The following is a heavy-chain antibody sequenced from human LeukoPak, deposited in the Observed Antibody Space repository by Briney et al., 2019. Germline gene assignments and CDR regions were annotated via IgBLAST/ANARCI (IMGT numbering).Heavy chain of an antibody. CDR3: ARVAVQYGDYRNDNWFDP. V-gene: IGHV4-39*01. CDR1: GGSISSSSYY. D-gene: IGHD4-17*01. CDR2: IYYSGST. J-gene: IGHJ5*02. Sequence: SETLSLTCTVSGGSISSSSYYWGWIRQPPGKGLEWIGSIYYSGSTYYNPSLKSRVTISVDTSKNQFSLKLSPVTAADTAVYYCARVAVQYGDYRNDNWFDPWGQGTLVTVSS.